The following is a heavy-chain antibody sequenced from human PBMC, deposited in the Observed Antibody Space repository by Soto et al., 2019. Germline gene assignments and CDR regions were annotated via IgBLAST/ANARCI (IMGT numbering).Heavy chain of an antibody. CDR1: GFTFSNAW. CDR3: TPYMTVGATEAGS. J-gene: IGHJ5*02. Sequence: PGGALRLSCAASGFTFSNAWMNWVRQAPGKGLEWVGRIKSKTDGGTTDYAAPVKGRFTISIDDSKNTLYLQMNCLKTEDTAVYYCTPYMTVGATEAGSWGQGPLVTVSS. V-gene: IGHV3-15*07. D-gene: IGHD1-26*01. CDR2: IKSKTDGGTT.